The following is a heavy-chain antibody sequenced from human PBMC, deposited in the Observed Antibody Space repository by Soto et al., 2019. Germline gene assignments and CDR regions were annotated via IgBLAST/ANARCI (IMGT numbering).Heavy chain of an antibody. CDR1: GVIFRNYA. CDR3: AKEHYDFGSAYTGVYFDS. J-gene: IGHJ4*02. Sequence: DVHLLESGGGLVQPGGSLRLSCAASGVIFRNYAMSWVRQAPGKGLEWVASIGATTGRTYYADSVQGRFAISRDNSENMLFLHLNSLRADDTAVYYCAKEHYDFGSAYTGVYFDSWGQGTLVTVSS. D-gene: IGHD3-3*01. CDR2: IGATTGRT. V-gene: IGHV3-23*01.